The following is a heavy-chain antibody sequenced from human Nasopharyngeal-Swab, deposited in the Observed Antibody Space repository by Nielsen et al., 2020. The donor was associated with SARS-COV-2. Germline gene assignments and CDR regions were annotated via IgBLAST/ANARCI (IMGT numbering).Heavy chain of an antibody. D-gene: IGHD3-22*01. CDR2: MSSSSSYI. V-gene: IGHV3-21*04. CDR3: ARAAYYYDSSGYYRPLDAFDI. J-gene: IGHJ3*02. Sequence: GESLKISCAASGFTFSSYNMNWVRQAPGKGLEWVSSMSSSSSYIYYADSVKGRFTISRHNSKNTLYLQMNSLRAEDTAVYYCARAAYYYDSSGYYRPLDAFDIWGQGTMVTVSS. CDR1: GFTFSSYN.